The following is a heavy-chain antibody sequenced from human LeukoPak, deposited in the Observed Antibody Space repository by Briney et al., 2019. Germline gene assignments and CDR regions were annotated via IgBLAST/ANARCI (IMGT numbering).Heavy chain of an antibody. V-gene: IGHV3-30*07. D-gene: IGHD5-18*01. CDR2: ISDGGSNT. CDR1: GFTFSDYG. Sequence: PGASLRLSCSASGFTFSDYGLHWVRQAPGKGLAWVAIISDGGSNTYYGDSVKGRFTISRDNSKNTLYLQMNSLRAEDTAVYYCAKGFVDTAMVNYWGQGTLVTVSS. J-gene: IGHJ4*02. CDR3: AKGFVDTAMVNY.